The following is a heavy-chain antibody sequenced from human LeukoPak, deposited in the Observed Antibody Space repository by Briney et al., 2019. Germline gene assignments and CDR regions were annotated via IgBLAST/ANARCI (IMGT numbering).Heavy chain of an antibody. J-gene: IGHJ6*03. CDR3: AREYSSSWYVFYYYYMDV. CDR1: GFTFSSYW. Sequence: GGSLRLSCAASGFTFSSYWMSWVRQAPGKGLEWVANIKQDGSEKYYVDSVKGRFTISRDNGKKSLYLQMNSLRADDTAVYYCAREYSSSWYVFYYYYMDVWGKGTTVTISS. V-gene: IGHV3-7*01. D-gene: IGHD6-13*01. CDR2: IKQDGSEK.